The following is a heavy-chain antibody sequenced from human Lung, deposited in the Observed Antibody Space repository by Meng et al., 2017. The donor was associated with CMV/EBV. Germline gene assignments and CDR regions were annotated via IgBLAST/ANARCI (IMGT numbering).Heavy chain of an antibody. CDR2: ISYSGRT. J-gene: IGHJ3*02. Sequence: SETLSLXXLVSGGSMSSGRSYWGWVRQPPGKGLEWIASISYSGRTFYTPSLKSRVIISVDTSNNQFSLKVNSVTAADTAVYYCAREDEERADNAFAIWGQGAVVTVSS. CDR1: GGSMSSGRSY. CDR3: AREDEERADNAFAI. V-gene: IGHV4-39*07. D-gene: IGHD1-26*01.